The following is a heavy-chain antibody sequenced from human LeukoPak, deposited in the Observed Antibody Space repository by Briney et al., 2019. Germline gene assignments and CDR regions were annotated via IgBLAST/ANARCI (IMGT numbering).Heavy chain of an antibody. J-gene: IGHJ6*02. CDR3: AKARSTNYYYGMDV. V-gene: IGHV3-43*01. CDR1: GFIFDDYA. D-gene: IGHD2-2*01. Sequence: GGSLRLSCAASGFIFDDYAMHWVRQAPGKGLEWVSFISWSGGATYYADSVKGRFTISRVNSKNSLYLQMDSLRSEDTALYFCAKARSTNYYYGMDVWGQGTSVTVSS. CDR2: ISWSGGAT.